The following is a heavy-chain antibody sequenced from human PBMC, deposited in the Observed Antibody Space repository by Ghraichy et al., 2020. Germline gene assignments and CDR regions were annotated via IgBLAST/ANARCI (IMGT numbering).Heavy chain of an antibody. CDR2: ISHSSRYI. V-gene: IGHV3-48*02. CDR1: GFCFSTSS. J-gene: IGHJ4*02. D-gene: IGHD2/OR15-2a*01. CDR3: ARDFLGDHPF. Sequence: GGSLRLSCAASGFCFSTSSMSWVRQSQEKGLEWVSYISHSSRYIYYADSVKGRFTISRDNAKNSLSLQMNSLRDEDTAVYYCARDFLGDHPFWGQGTPVTVSS.